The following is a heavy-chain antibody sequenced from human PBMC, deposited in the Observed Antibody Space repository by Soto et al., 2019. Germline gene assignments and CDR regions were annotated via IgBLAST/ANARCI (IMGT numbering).Heavy chain of an antibody. CDR2: IIHSGGT. J-gene: IGHJ4*02. D-gene: IGHD4-17*01. CDR1: GTSITTDDW. Sequence: SETLSLTCEVSGTSITTDDWWSWVRQAPGKGLEWIGDIIHSGGTNDNPSLKSRVTISVDKSNNQFSLQLSSVTAADTAVYYCARDLAADYGDFGYWGQGTLVTVSS. CDR3: ARDLAADYGDFGY. V-gene: IGHV4-4*02.